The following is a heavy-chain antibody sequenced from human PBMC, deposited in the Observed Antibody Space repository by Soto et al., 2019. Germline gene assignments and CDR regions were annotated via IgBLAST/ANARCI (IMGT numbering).Heavy chain of an antibody. Sequence: GGSLRLACSVFGFSINTYWMNWIRQTPGKGLEWVANINPEGNAKTYVDPVKGRFFVSRDNTRNSLDLQMTSLRVEDSAIYFRAAWDISNIWGQGILVTVSS. D-gene: IGHD2-15*01. V-gene: IGHV3-7*01. CDR2: INPEGNAK. CDR3: AAWDISNI. CDR1: GFSINTYW. J-gene: IGHJ4*02.